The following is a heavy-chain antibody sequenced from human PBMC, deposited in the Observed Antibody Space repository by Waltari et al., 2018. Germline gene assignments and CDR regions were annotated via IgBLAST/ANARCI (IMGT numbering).Heavy chain of an antibody. CDR2: ISTSGTSI. V-gene: IGHV3-48*03. D-gene: IGHD1-20*01. CDR3: MSSLISGTTL. J-gene: IGHJ4*02. Sequence: EVQLGQSGGGLLQPGGSVRLSCAPQGFTFSNDAMNWVRQAPGKGLEWISHISTSGTSIYYAYSVRGRFTISRDNTKNSLYLQMTSLRAEDTAVYYCMSSLISGTTLWGQGTLVTVSS. CDR1: GFTFSNDA.